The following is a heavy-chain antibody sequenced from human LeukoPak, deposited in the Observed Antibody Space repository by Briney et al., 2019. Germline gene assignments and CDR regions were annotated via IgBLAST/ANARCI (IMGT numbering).Heavy chain of an antibody. J-gene: IGHJ6*02. V-gene: IGHV1-8*01. Sequence: ASVKVSCKASGYTFTSYAINWVRQAPGQGLEWMGWMNPNSGNTGYAQKFQGRVTMTRNNSISTAYMELSSLRSEDTAVYYCARGDFIAVAGTDYYYGMDVWGQGTTVTVSS. CDR2: MNPNSGNT. CDR1: GYTFTSYA. D-gene: IGHD6-19*01. CDR3: ARGDFIAVAGTDYYYGMDV.